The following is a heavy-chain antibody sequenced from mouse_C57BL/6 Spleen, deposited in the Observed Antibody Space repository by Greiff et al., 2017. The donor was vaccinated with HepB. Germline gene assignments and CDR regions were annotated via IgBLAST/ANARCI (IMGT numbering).Heavy chain of an antibody. CDR2: ISSGSSTI. CDR1: GFTFSDYG. Sequence: EVQRVESGGGLVKPGGSLKLSCAASGFTFSDYGMHWVRQAPEKGLEWVAYISSGSSTIYYADTVKGRFTISRDNAKNTLFLQMTSLRSEDTAMYYCARPYYYGSSYSFDYWGQGTTLTVSS. V-gene: IGHV5-17*01. J-gene: IGHJ2*01. D-gene: IGHD1-1*01. CDR3: ARPYYYGSSYSFDY.